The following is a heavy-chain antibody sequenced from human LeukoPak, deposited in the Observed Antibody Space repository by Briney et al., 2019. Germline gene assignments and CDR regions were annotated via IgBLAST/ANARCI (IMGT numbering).Heavy chain of an antibody. D-gene: IGHD6-19*01. V-gene: IGHV4-34*01. CDR3: ASLHGIAVAGYYFDY. CDR2: INHSGST. CDR1: GGSFSGYY. Sequence: SETPSLTCAVYGGSFSGYYWSWIRQPPGKGLEWIGEINHSGSTNYNPSLKSRVTISVDTSKNQFSLKLSSVTAADTAMYYCASLHGIAVAGYYFDYWGQGTLVTVSS. J-gene: IGHJ4*02.